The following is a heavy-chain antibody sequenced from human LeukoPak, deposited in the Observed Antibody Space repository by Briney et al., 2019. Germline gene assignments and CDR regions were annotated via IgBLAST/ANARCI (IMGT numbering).Heavy chain of an antibody. V-gene: IGHV4-30-4*01. CDR3: ARPYYYDSRIDP. CDR1: GGSISSGDYY. Sequence: PSETLSLTCTVSGGSISSGDYYWSWIRQPPGKGLEWIVYMYYSGSTYYNPSLKSRVTMSADTSKNPLSLKLSSVTAADTAVYYCARPYYYDSRIDPWGQGILVTVSS. D-gene: IGHD3-22*01. J-gene: IGHJ5*02. CDR2: MYYSGST.